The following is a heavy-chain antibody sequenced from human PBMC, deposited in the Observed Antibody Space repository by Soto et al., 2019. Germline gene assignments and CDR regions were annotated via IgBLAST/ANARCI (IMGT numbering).Heavy chain of an antibody. D-gene: IGHD1-26*01. J-gene: IGHJ4*02. CDR3: ASATRRELHFDY. Sequence: EVQLVESGGGLVQPGGSLKLSCTASGFSISNHWMNWVRQAPGKGLEWVAHIKEDGTQTYYVDSVKGRSTISRDNAKNSVHLQMHILRSEDTAVYYCASATRRELHFDYWGQGILVTVSS. CDR2: IKEDGTQT. V-gene: IGHV3-7*03. CDR1: GFSISNHW.